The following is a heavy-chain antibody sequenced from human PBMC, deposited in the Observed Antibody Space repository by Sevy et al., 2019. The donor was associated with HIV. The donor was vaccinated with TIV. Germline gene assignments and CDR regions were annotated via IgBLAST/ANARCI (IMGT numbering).Heavy chain of an antibody. V-gene: IGHV3-7*01. CDR1: GFTFSRYW. CDR3: ASDRDDSSGFGMDV. CDR2: IKQDGSEK. D-gene: IGHD5-12*01. Sequence: GGSLRLSCAASGFTFSRYWMTWVRQAPGKGLEWVANIKQDGSEKYYMDSVKGRFTISRDNAKKSLFLQMNSLRAEDTAVYYCASDRDDSSGFGMDVWGQGTTVTVSS. J-gene: IGHJ6*02.